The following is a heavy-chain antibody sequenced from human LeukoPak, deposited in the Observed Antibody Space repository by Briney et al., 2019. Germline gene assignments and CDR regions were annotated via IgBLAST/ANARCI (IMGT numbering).Heavy chain of an antibody. Sequence: GGSLRLSCAASGFTFSAYAMHWVRRAPGKGLEWVAVISYDGSNKYYADSVKGRFTISRDNSKNTPYLQMNSLRVEDTAVYYCARDWDSTLVPMVRGGLGSYWGQGTLVTVSS. CDR3: ARDWDSTLVPMVRGGLGSY. CDR2: ISYDGSNK. CDR1: GFTFSAYA. V-gene: IGHV3-30-3*01. D-gene: IGHD3-10*01. J-gene: IGHJ4*02.